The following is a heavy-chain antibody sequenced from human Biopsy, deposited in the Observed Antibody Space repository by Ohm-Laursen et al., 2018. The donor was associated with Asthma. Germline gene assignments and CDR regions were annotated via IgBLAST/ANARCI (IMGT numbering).Heavy chain of an antibody. CDR1: GFSLSSSGAN. J-gene: IGHJ4*02. D-gene: IGHD1-14*01. CDR3: TRHNDY. V-gene: IGHV2-70*04. CDR2: IGWEEDK. Sequence: TQTLTLTCSFSGFSLSSSGANVNWIRQPPGKALEWLARIGWEEDKFYSTSLRTRLTISKGSSEDQAVLTMTNMCPVDTATYYCTRHNDYWGPGILVTVSS.